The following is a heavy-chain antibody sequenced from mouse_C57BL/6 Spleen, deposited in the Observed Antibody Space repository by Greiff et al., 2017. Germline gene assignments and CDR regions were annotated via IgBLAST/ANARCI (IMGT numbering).Heavy chain of an antibody. CDR2: IGYSGST. Sequence: EVKLVESGPGMVKPSQSLSLTCTVTGYSITSGYDWHWIRHFPGNKLEWMGYIGYSGSTNYNPSLKSRISITHDTSKNHFVLKLNSVTTEDTATYYCARDDYDCDGAWFAYWGQGTLVTVSA. V-gene: IGHV3-1*01. CDR1: GYSITSGYD. CDR3: ARDDYDCDGAWFAY. D-gene: IGHD2-4*01. J-gene: IGHJ3*01.